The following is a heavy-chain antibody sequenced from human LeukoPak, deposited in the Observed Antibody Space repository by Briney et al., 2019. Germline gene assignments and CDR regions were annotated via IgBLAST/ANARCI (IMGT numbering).Heavy chain of an antibody. CDR3: ARIYIGYDLATVFDY. Sequence: SVKVSCKASGYTFTSYGISWVRQAPGQGVEWVGWISAYNGNTNYAQKLQGRVTMTTDTSTSTAYMELRSLRSDETAVYCCARIYIGYDLATVFDYWGEGTLVTASS. D-gene: IGHD5-12*01. J-gene: IGHJ4*01. CDR1: GYTFTSYG. V-gene: IGHV1-18*01. CDR2: ISAYNGNT.